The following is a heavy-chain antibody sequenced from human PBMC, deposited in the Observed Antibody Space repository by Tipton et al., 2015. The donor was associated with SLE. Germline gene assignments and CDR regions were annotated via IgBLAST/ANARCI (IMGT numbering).Heavy chain of an antibody. Sequence: TLSLTCSVSGGSISSVGYYWSWIRQHPGKGLEWRGFFYYGWSTYYNPSLMSRVTISVDTSKNQFSLKLTSVTAADTAVYYCAAGIQEGRYYYYMDIWGKGTTVTVSS. D-gene: IGHD6-13*01. J-gene: IGHJ6*03. CDR3: AAGIQEGRYYYYMDI. V-gene: IGHV4-31*03. CDR2: FYYGWST. CDR1: GGSISSVGYY.